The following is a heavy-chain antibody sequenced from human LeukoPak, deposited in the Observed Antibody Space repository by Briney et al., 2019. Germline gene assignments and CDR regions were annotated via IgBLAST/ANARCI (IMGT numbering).Heavy chain of an antibody. V-gene: IGHV3-23*01. D-gene: IGHD6-19*01. CDR2: INGISGET. CDR3: AKGGAQQAVYYFDY. J-gene: IGHJ4*02. CDR1: GFTFSIYA. Sequence: PGGSLRLSCAASGFTFSIYAMTWVRQAPGKGLEWVSGINGISGETYYADSVKGRFTISRDNSRNTLFLQMSSLRPADTAVYYCAKGGAQQAVYYFDYWGQGTLVTVSS.